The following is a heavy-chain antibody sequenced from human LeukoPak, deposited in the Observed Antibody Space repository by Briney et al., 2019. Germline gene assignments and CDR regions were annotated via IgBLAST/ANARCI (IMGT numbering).Heavy chain of an antibody. Sequence: EASVKVSCKASGYTFTSYGISWVRQAPGQGLEWMGWISAYNGNTNYAQKLQGRVTMTTDTSTSTAYMELRSLRSDATAVYYCARDQDYYDSSGYLNPDYWGQGTLVTVSS. D-gene: IGHD3-22*01. CDR1: GYTFTSYG. V-gene: IGHV1-18*01. CDR2: ISAYNGNT. CDR3: ARDQDYYDSSGYLNPDY. J-gene: IGHJ4*02.